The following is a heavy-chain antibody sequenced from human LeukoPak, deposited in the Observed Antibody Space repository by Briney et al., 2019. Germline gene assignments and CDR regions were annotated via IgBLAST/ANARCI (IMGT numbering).Heavy chain of an antibody. V-gene: IGHV3-30*18. CDR1: GFTLRSHW. J-gene: IGHJ4*02. Sequence: GGSLRLSCAASGFTLRSHWMHWVRQVPGKGLEWVAVISYDGSNKYYADSVKGRFTISRDNSRNTLYLQMNSLRAEDTAVYYCAKDLYSISSPGYWGQGTLVTVSS. CDR2: ISYDGSNK. CDR3: AKDLYSISSPGY. D-gene: IGHD3-3*02.